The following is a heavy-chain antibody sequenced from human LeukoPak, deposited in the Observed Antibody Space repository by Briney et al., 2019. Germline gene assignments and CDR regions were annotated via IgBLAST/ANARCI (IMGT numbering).Heavy chain of an antibody. CDR3: ASVMGSGSYTLLRYWFDP. J-gene: IGHJ5*02. CDR1: GGSFSGYY. Sequence: SETLSLTCAVYGGSFSGYYWSWIRQPPGKGLEWIGEINHSGSTNYNPSLKSRVTISVDTSKNQFSLKLSSVTAADTAVYYCASVMGSGSYTLLRYWFDPWGQGTLVIVSS. V-gene: IGHV4-34*01. D-gene: IGHD3-10*01. CDR2: INHSGST.